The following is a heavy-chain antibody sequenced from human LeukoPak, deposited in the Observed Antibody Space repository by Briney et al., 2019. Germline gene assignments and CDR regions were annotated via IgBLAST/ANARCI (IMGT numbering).Heavy chain of an antibody. V-gene: IGHV3-53*01. D-gene: IGHD3-22*01. CDR1: GFTVSSNY. Sequence: GGSLRLSCAASGFTVSSNYMSWVRQAPGKGLEWVSVIYSGGSTWYADSVKGRFTISRDNSKNTVYLQMNSLRAEDTAMYYCAKDNHYSDSGTYYYYFDSWGQGTLVTVSS. CDR3: AKDNHYSDSGTYYYYFDS. CDR2: IYSGGST. J-gene: IGHJ4*02.